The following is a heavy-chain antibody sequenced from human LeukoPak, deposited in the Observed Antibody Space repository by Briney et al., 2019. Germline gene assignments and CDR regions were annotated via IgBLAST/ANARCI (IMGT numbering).Heavy chain of an antibody. CDR2: INTGNGNT. CDR1: GYTFTSYA. V-gene: IGHV1-3*04. Sequence: ASVKVSCKASGYTFTSYAMHWVRQAPGQRLEWMGWINTGNGNTKYSQKFQGRVTITRDTPASTAYMELSSLRSEDTAVYYCARDLIVVVTGYYYYGMDVWGQGTTVTVSS. J-gene: IGHJ6*02. D-gene: IGHD2-21*02. CDR3: ARDLIVVVTGYYYYGMDV.